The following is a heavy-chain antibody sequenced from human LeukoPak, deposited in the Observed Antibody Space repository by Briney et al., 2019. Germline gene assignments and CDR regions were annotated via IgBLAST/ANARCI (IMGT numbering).Heavy chain of an antibody. Sequence: PGGSLRLSCAASGFTFSDYYMSWIRQAPGKGLEWVSYISSSGRTIYYADSVKGRLTISRDNAKNSLYLQMNSLRAEDTAVYYWARDWYSSGWSPKDYWGQGTLVTVSS. J-gene: IGHJ4*02. CDR1: GFTFSDYY. V-gene: IGHV3-11*01. CDR3: ARDWYSSGWSPKDY. D-gene: IGHD6-19*01. CDR2: ISSSGRTI.